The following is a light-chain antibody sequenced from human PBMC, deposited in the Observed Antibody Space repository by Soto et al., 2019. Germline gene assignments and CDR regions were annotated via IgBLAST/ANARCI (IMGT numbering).Light chain of an antibody. CDR2: AAY. J-gene: IGKJ4*01. CDR1: QGMSSY. V-gene: IGKV1-9*01. Sequence: IQVTQSPSSLSASVGDRITITCRVSQGMSSYLAWYQQKPGKAPKLLIYAAYTLQSGVPSRFSGGGSRPDFTLTISNLQPEDIATYYCQQVDTSQSFGGGTKVEIK. CDR3: QQVDTSQS.